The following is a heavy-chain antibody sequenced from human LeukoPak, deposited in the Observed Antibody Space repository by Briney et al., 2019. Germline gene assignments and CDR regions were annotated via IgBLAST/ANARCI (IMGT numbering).Heavy chain of an antibody. CDR1: GFTFSIYE. V-gene: IGHV3-48*03. Sequence: PGGSLRLSCAASGFTFSIYEMNWVRQAPGKVLEWVSYISSSGSTIYYADSVKGRFTISRDNAKNSLYLQMNSLRAEDTAVYYCARETDSTLFDYWGQGTLVTVSS. CDR3: ARETDSTLFDY. J-gene: IGHJ4*02. CDR2: ISSSGSTI. D-gene: IGHD2-2*01.